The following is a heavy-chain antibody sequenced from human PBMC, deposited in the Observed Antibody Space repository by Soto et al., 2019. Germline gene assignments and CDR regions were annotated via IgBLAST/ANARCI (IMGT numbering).Heavy chain of an antibody. Sequence: ETLSLTCAVYGGSFSGYYWSWIRQPPGKGLEWIGEINHSGSTNYNPSLKSRVTISVDTSKNQFSLKLSSVTAADTAVYYCASDIVVVPAARGYYFDYWGQGTLVTVSS. CDR1: GGSFSGYY. CDR2: INHSGST. V-gene: IGHV4-34*01. CDR3: ASDIVVVPAARGYYFDY. J-gene: IGHJ4*02. D-gene: IGHD2-2*01.